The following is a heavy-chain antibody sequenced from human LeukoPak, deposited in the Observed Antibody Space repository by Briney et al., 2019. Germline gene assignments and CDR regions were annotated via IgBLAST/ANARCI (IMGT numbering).Heavy chain of an antibody. D-gene: IGHD2-2*01. CDR1: GGSISSYY. V-gene: IGHV4-59*01. CDR2: IYYSGST. J-gene: IGHJ5*02. Sequence: PSETLSLTCTVSGGSISSYYWSWIRQPPGKGLEWIGYIYYSGSTNYNPSLKSRVTISVDTSKNQFSLKLSSVPAADTAVYYCARGGCSSTSCATDWFDPWGQGTLVTVSS. CDR3: ARGGCSSTSCATDWFDP.